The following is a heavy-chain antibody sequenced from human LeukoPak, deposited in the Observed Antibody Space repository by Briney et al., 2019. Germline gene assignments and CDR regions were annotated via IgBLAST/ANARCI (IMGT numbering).Heavy chain of an antibody. CDR2: IKSKTDGGTT. CDR3: TTPEAYCGGDCYSSAEYFQH. Sequence: GGSLRLSCAASGFTFSNAWMSWVRQAPGKGLEWVGRIKSKTDGGTTDYAAPVKGRFTISRDDSKNTLYLQMNSLKTEDTAVYYCTTPEAYCGGDCYSSAEYFQHWGQGTLVTVSS. J-gene: IGHJ1*01. CDR1: GFTFSNAW. D-gene: IGHD2-21*02. V-gene: IGHV3-15*01.